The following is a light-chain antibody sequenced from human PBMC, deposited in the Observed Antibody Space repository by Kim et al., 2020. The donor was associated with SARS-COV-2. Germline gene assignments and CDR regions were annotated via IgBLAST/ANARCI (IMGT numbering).Light chain of an antibody. J-gene: IGLJ3*02. V-gene: IGLV7-43*01. CDR2: STT. CDR1: TGDCTSGNY. Sequence: PGGTGTHHCAYSTGDCTSGNYPSWFQQKPGQAPRQLIYSTTNKQSWTPARFSGSLLGGKAALTLSGVQPEDEADYYCLYYYGGAWVFGGGTKVTVL. CDR3: LYYYGGAWV.